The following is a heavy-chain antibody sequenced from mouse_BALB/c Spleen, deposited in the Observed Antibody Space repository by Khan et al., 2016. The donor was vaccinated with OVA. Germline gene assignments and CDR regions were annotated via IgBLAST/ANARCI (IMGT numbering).Heavy chain of an antibody. J-gene: IGHJ4*01. D-gene: IGHD2-10*01. V-gene: IGHV9-3-1*01. CDR1: GYTFTSYG. CDR2: INTYTGEP. CDR3: ARPPYFSYTLDY. Sequence: QIQLVQSGPELKKPGETVKISCKASGYTFTSYGMNWVKQSPGKALKWMGWINTYTGEPTYADDFKGRFAFSLETSASTAYLQINNLKNEDTATYFCARPPYFSYTLDYWGQGTSVTGSS.